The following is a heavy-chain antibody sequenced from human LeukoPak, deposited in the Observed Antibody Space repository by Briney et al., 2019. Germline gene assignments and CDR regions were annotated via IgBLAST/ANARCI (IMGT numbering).Heavy chain of an antibody. V-gene: IGHV3-21*01. CDR3: ARDKEYSNYLFDF. CDR2: ISTSSSYI. CDR1: GFTFSGYA. D-gene: IGHD4-11*01. Sequence: GGSLRLSCAASGFTFSGYAMNWVRQAPGKGLEWVSSISTSSSYIYYADSVKGRFTISRDNAKSSLYLQMNSLRAEDTAVYYCARDKEYSNYLFDFWGQGALVTVSS. J-gene: IGHJ4*02.